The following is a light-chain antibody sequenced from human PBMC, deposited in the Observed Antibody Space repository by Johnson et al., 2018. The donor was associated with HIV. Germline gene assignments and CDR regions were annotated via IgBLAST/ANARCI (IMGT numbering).Light chain of an antibody. J-gene: IGLJ1*01. V-gene: IGLV1-51*02. CDR1: SSNIGNNY. CDR2: ENN. CDR3: GTWDSSLSTGC. Sequence: QSVLTQPPSVSAAPGQRVTISCSGSSSNIGNNYVSWYQQLPGTAPKLLIYENNKRPSGIPERFSGSKSGTSATLGITGLQTGDEADYFCGTWDSSLSTGCFGTGTWVTVL.